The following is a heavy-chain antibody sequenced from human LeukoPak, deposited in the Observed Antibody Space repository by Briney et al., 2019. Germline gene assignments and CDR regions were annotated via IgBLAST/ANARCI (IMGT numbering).Heavy chain of an antibody. Sequence: GGSLRLSCAASGFTSSSYGMSWVRQAPGKGLEWVSAISGSGGSTYYADSVKGRFTISRDNSKNTLYLQMNSLRAEDTAVYYCAKGLVGVPAARLDWFDPWGQGTLVTVSS. J-gene: IGHJ5*02. V-gene: IGHV3-23*01. CDR2: ISGSGGST. CDR3: AKGLVGVPAARLDWFDP. D-gene: IGHD2-2*01. CDR1: GFTSSSYG.